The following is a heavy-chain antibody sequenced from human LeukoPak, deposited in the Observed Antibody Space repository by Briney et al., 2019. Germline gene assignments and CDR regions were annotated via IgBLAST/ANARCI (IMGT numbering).Heavy chain of an antibody. D-gene: IGHD6-13*01. V-gene: IGHV1-18*01. CDR3: ARERQQLARRFEAFDI. J-gene: IGHJ3*02. CDR2: ISAYNGNT. CDR1: GYTFTSYG. Sequence: ASVKVSCKASGYTFTSYGISWVRQAPGQGLEWMGWISAYNGNTNYAQKLQGRVTMTTDTSTSTAYMELSSLRSEDTAVYYCARERQQLARRFEAFDIWGQGTMVTVSS.